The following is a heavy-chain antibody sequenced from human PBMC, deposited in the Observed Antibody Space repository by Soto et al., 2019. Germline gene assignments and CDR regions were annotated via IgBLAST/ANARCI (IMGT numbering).Heavy chain of an antibody. CDR3: EGQRSSEAWFDP. CDR1: AISFNTYG. D-gene: IGHD3-10*01. J-gene: IGHJ5*02. V-gene: IGHV3-23*01. CDR2: VTVTGGST. Sequence: PGGSLRLSCAASAISFNTYGVTWVRQAPGKGLEWVSTVTVTGGSTYYADSVKGRFTISRDRSNYTVSLLLNSLRVEDTAIYYCEGQRSSEAWFDPWGQGTLVTVSS.